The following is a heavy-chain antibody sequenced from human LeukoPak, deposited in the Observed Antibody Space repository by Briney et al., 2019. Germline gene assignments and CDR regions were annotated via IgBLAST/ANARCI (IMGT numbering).Heavy chain of an antibody. Sequence: SETLSLTCAVYGGSFSGYYWSWIRQPPGKGLEWIGEINHSGSTNYNPSLKSRVTISVDTSKNQFSLKLSSVTAADTAVYHCASLSHNGPTYYFDYWGQGTLVTVSS. CDR1: GGSFSGYY. J-gene: IGHJ4*02. CDR2: INHSGST. D-gene: IGHD1-1*01. CDR3: ASLSHNGPTYYFDY. V-gene: IGHV4-34*01.